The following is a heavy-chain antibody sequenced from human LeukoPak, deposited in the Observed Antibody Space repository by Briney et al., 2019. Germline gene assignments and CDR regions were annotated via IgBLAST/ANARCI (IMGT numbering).Heavy chain of an antibody. CDR3: AKGSGSYHYHAMDV. CDR2: IRWNAGSV. J-gene: IGHJ6*02. Sequence: GRSLRLSCAASGFTFDDYAMHWVRQPPGKGPEWVSGIRWNAGSVAYADSVKGRFTISRDNAKNSLYLQMNSLRPEDTALYYCAKGSGSYHYHAMDVWGQGTTVTVAS. D-gene: IGHD1-26*01. CDR1: GFTFDDYA. V-gene: IGHV3-9*01.